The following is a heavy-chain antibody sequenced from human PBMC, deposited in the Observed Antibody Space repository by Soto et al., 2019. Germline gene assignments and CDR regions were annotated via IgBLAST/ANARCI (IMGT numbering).Heavy chain of an antibody. V-gene: IGHV3-33*01. CDR3: AREYNYDILTGYRSHDAFDI. J-gene: IGHJ3*02. D-gene: IGHD3-9*01. Sequence: GESLKISCAASGFTFSSYGMHWVRQAPGKGLEWVAVIWYDGSNKYYADSVKGRFTISRDNSKNTLYLQMNSLRAEDTAVYYCAREYNYDILTGYRSHDAFDIWGQGTMVTVSS. CDR2: IWYDGSNK. CDR1: GFTFSSYG.